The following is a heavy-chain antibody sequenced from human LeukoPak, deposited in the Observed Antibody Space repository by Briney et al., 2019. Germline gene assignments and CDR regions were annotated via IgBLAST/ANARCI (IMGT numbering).Heavy chain of an antibody. J-gene: IGHJ4*02. CDR3: ARALRRELDY. V-gene: IGHV4-34*01. CDR2: INHSGST. D-gene: IGHD1-26*01. Sequence: SETLSLTCAVYGGSFSGYYWSWIRQPPGKGLEWIGEINHSGSTNYNPSLKSRVTISVDTSKNQFSLKLSFVTAADTAVYYCARALRRELDYWGQGTLVTVSS. CDR1: GGSFSGYY.